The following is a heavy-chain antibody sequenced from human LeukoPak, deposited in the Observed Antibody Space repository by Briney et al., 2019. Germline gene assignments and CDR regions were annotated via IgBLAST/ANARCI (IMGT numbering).Heavy chain of an antibody. Sequence: GGSLRFCCAASGFTFSSYGMHWVRQAPGKGLEWVAFIRYDGSNKYYADSVKGRFTISTDNSKNTLYLQMNSLRAEDTAVYYCAKDMRNAGPPIDYWGQGTLVTVSS. CDR2: IRYDGSNK. CDR1: GFTFSSYG. CDR3: AKDMRNAGPPIDY. D-gene: IGHD3-16*01. V-gene: IGHV3-30*02. J-gene: IGHJ4*02.